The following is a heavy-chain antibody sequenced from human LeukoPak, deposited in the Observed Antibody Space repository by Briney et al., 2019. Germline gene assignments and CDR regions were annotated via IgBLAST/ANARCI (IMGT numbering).Heavy chain of an antibody. CDR3: ARDRGKNYYYGMDV. V-gene: IGHV3-66*01. J-gene: IGHJ6*02. CDR2: IYSGGST. Sequence: PGGSLRLSCAASGFTVSSNYMSWVRQAPGKGLEWVSVIYSGGSTYYADSVKGRFTISRDNSKNTLYLQMNSLRAEDTAVYYCARDRGKNYYYGMDVWGQGTTVTVSS. CDR1: GFTVSSNY.